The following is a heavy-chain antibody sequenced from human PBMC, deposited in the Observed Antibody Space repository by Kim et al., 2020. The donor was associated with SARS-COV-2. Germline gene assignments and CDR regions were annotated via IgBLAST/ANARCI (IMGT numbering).Heavy chain of an antibody. V-gene: IGHV6-1*01. CDR3: ARGGSSWYQSLMSWFDP. J-gene: IGHJ5*02. D-gene: IGHD6-13*01. Sequence: SQTLSLTCAISGDSVSSNSAAWNWIRQSPSRGLEWLGRTYYRSKWYNDYAVSVKSRIAINPDTSKNQFSLQLNSVTPEDTAVYYCARGGSSWYQSLMSWFDPWGQGTLVTVSS. CDR2: TYYRSKWYN. CDR1: GDSVSSNSAA.